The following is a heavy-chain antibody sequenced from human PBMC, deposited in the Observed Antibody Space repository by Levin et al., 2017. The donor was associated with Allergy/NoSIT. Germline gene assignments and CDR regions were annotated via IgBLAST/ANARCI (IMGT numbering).Heavy chain of an antibody. CDR3: ARAEVGSEH. J-gene: IGHJ4*02. V-gene: IGHV4-61*02. Sequence: SQTLSLTCKVSGGSISSGSYYWSWIRQPAATGLEWIGRIYSSGSANYNPSLKSRVTISVDTSKNQFSLKLSSVTDADTAVYYCARAEVGSEHWGQGTLVTVSS. D-gene: IGHD3-10*01. CDR2: IYSSGSA. CDR1: GGSISSGSYY.